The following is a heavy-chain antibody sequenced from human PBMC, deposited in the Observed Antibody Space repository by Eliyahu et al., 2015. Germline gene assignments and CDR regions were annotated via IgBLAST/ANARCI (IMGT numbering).Heavy chain of an antibody. D-gene: IGHD3-16*01. CDR2: ISYDGVNK. CDR1: GFTFSSYG. Sequence: QVQLVESGGGVVQPGRSLRLSCAASGFTFSSYGMHWVRQAPGKGLEWVAVISYDGVNKYYADSVKGRFTISRDNSKNTLYLQMNSLNTEDTAVYYCAAPEGEYWGQGTLVTVSS. V-gene: IGHV3-30*03. CDR3: AAPEGEY. J-gene: IGHJ4*02.